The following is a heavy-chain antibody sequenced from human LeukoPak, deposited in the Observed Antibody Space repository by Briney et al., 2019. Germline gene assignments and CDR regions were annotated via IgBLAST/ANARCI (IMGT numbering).Heavy chain of an antibody. J-gene: IGHJ4*02. Sequence: PGGSLRLSCAASGFTFSSYWMHWVRQAPGKGLVWVSRINSDGSSTSYADSVKGRFTISRDNAKNSLYLQMNSLRAEDTAVYYCARVPPRYFDWLVDYWGQGTLVTVSS. CDR3: ARVPPRYFDWLVDY. V-gene: IGHV3-74*01. CDR1: GFTFSSYW. D-gene: IGHD3-9*01. CDR2: INSDGSST.